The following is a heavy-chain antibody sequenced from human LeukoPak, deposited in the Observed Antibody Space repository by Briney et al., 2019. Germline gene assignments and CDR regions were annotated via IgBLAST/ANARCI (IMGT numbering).Heavy chain of an antibody. CDR3: AKVTYGSGTYGAFDS. CDR2: ISGSGDYT. CDR1: GFTFSRYW. V-gene: IGHV3-23*01. J-gene: IGHJ4*02. Sequence: GGSLRLSCAASGFTFSRYWMSWVRQAPGKGLEWVSTISGSGDYTYYADSVKGRFTISRDNSKNTLYLQMNSLRAEDTAVYYCAKVTYGSGTYGAFDSWGQGTLVTVSS. D-gene: IGHD3-10*01.